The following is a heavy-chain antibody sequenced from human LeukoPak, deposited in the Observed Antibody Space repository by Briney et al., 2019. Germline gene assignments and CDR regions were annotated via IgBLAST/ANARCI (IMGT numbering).Heavy chain of an antibody. CDR2: ITAGGDST. Sequence: VQPGGSLRLSCAASGFTFSGYAMSWVRLAPGEGLEWVSAITAGGDSTYYAESVKGRFTISRDNLKNMVFLQMSTLRAEDTAIYYCAKSHASISNVYDYWGQGTLVTVSA. D-gene: IGHD2-2*01. V-gene: IGHV3-23*01. CDR3: AKSHASISNVYDY. J-gene: IGHJ4*02. CDR1: GFTFSGYA.